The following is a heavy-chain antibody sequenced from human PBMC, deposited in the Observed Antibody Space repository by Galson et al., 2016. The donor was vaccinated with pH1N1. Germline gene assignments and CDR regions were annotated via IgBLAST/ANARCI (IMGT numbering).Heavy chain of an antibody. J-gene: IGHJ4*02. CDR1: GFTFSAYA. Sequence: SLRLSCAASGFTFSAYAMHWVRQAPGKGLEYVSVIGSKERTTYYADSVNGRFTISRDNSKNTVYLQMGSLRAEDMAVYYCTRDARGYSDFDYWGQGTLVTVSS. D-gene: IGHD5-12*01. CDR3: TRDARGYSDFDY. V-gene: IGHV3-64*02. CDR2: IGSKERTT.